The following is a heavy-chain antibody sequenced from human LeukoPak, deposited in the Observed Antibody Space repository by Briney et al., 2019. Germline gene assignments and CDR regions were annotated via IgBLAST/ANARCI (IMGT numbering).Heavy chain of an antibody. CDR3: AGGSGWLPGY. D-gene: IGHD6-19*01. CDR2: IKQDGSEI. CDR1: GFTFSSYA. J-gene: IGHJ4*02. Sequence: GGSLRLSCAASGFTFSSYAMSWVRQAPGKGLEWVAIIKQDGSEIRYVDSVKGRFTISGDNTKNVLYLQMNSLRAEDTAVYYCAGGSGWLPGYWGQGTLVTVSS. V-gene: IGHV3-7*01.